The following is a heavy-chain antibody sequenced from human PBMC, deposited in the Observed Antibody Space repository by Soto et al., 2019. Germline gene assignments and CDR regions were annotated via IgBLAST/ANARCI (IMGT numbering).Heavy chain of an antibody. CDR2: INAGNGNT. Sequence: GASVKVSCKASGYTFTSYAMHWVRQAPGQRLEWMGWINAGNGNTKYSQKFQGRVTITRDTSASTAYMELSSLRSEDTAVYYCAREDPDSILLLWFGELLPGAFDIWGQGTMVTVSS. J-gene: IGHJ3*02. D-gene: IGHD3-10*01. CDR1: GYTFTSYA. CDR3: AREDPDSILLLWFGELLPGAFDI. V-gene: IGHV1-3*01.